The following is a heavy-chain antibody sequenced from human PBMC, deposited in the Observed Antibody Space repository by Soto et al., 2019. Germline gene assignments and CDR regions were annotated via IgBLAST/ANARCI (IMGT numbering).Heavy chain of an antibody. CDR3: ARSSGTTPAYYYYYGMDV. Sequence: GESLKISCKGSGYSFTSYWIGWVRQMPGKGLEWMGIIYPGDSDTRYSPSFQGQVTISADKSISTAYLQWSSLKASDTAMYYCARSSGTTPAYYYYYGMDVWGQGTTVTVSS. D-gene: IGHD1-7*01. V-gene: IGHV5-51*01. CDR2: IYPGDSDT. J-gene: IGHJ6*02. CDR1: GYSFTSYW.